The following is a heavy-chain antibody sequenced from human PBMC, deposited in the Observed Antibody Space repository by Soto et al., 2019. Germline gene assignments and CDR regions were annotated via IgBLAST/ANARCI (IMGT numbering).Heavy chain of an antibody. D-gene: IGHD5-12*01. V-gene: IGHV4-39*01. J-gene: IGHJ1*01. Sequence: QLQLQESGPGLVKPSETLSLTCTVSGGSISSSSYYWGWIRQPPGKGLEWIGSIYYSGSTYYNPSLKRRVTISVDTSKNQFSLKLSSVTAADTAVYYRARHIYRMATILLEYFQHWGQGTLVTVSS. CDR1: GGSISSSSYY. CDR2: IYYSGST. CDR3: ARHIYRMATILLEYFQH.